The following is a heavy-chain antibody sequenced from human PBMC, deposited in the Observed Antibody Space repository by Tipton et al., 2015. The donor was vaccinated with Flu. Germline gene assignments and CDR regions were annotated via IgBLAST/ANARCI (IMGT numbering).Heavy chain of an antibody. D-gene: IGHD3-22*01. Sequence: SGFTFGYYEMNWVRQAPGEGLEWISYISSRGSAIHYADSVKGRFTISRDNAKNSLFLQMNSLRVEDTAVYYCARNNGPRTTQTFYYDSDGFYYYYYGLDVWGQGTTVTVS. V-gene: IGHV3-48*03. CDR2: ISSRGSAI. J-gene: IGHJ6*02. CDR1: GFTFGYYE. CDR3: ARNNGPRTTQTFYYDSDGFYYYYYGLDV.